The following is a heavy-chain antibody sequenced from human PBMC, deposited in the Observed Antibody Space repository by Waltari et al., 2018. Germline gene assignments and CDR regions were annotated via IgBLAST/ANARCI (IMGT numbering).Heavy chain of an antibody. J-gene: IGHJ6*02. V-gene: IGHV1-8*01. D-gene: IGHD3-10*01. CDR2: SNPNVGTT. Sequence: QVQLVQSGAEVKKPGASVKVSCKASGYTFTSYDINWVRQATGQGLEWMGWSNPNVGTTGYAQKFQGRVTMTRNTSISTAYMELISLRSEDTAVYYGARGQGTGHWFVGMDVWGQGTTVTVSS. CDR1: GYTFTSYD. CDR3: ARGQGTGHWFVGMDV.